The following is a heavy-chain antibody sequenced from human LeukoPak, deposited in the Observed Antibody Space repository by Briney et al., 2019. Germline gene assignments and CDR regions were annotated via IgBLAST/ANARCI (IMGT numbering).Heavy chain of an antibody. CDR2: ISGSGDST. V-gene: IGHV3-23*01. CDR1: GFTLCNHA. CDR3: AKRLSFGVAIGDFDY. D-gene: IGHD3-3*01. J-gene: IGHJ4*02. Sequence: GGSLRLSCAASGFTLCNHALSWGRQAPGKGLEWVSAISGSGDSTYYADSVKGRFTISRDSSMETLYLQMNSLRAEDTATYFCAKRLSFGVAIGDFDYWGQGTLVTVSS.